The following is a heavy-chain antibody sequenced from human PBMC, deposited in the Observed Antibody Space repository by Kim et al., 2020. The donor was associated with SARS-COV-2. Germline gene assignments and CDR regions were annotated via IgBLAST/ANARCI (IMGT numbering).Heavy chain of an antibody. Sequence: YYADSVKGRFTVSRDNSKNTLYLQMNSLRAEDTAVYYCAKDDSSGYYYGYWGQGTLVTVSS. D-gene: IGHD3-22*01. CDR3: AKDDSSGYYYGY. J-gene: IGHJ4*02. V-gene: IGHV3-23*01.